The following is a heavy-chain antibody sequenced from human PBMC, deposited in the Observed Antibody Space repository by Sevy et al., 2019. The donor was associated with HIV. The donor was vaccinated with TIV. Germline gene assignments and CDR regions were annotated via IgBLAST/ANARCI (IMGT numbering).Heavy chain of an antibody. Sequence: GGSLRLSCAASGFTFSSHEMNWVRQAPGKGLEWVSYISSSGTTIKYADSVKGRFTISRDNAKNSLYMQMNSLRAEDTAVYYCARVDANYDKGFDPWGQGTLVTVSS. V-gene: IGHV3-48*03. CDR1: GFTFSSHE. D-gene: IGHD3-22*01. CDR2: ISSSGTTI. CDR3: ARVDANYDKGFDP. J-gene: IGHJ5*02.